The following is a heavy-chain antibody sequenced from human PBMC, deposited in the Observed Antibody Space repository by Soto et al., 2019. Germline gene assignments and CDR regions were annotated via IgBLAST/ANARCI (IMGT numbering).Heavy chain of an antibody. Sequence: EVQLVESGGGLVQPGGSLRLSCVASGFTFPNYWVSWVRQAPGKGLEWVANIRPDGGPIYYAASVKGRFTISRDNVKNALYLQMDILRAEDTSVYYCASGTIPMMLGVYDSWGQGTLVTVSS. CDR2: IRPDGGPI. D-gene: IGHD3-10*01. CDR1: GFTFPNYW. J-gene: IGHJ4*02. V-gene: IGHV3-7*01. CDR3: ASGTIPMMLGVYDS.